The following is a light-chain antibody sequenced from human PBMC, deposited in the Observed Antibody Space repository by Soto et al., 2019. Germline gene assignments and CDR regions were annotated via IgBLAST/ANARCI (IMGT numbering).Light chain of an antibody. CDR2: GAS. CDR1: QRVSSHS. Sequence: EIVLTQSPGTLSLSPGERATLSCRASQRVSSHSLAWYQQKPGQAPGTLIYGASSRATGIPDRFSASGSGTDFTLTISRLEPEDFAVYYCHHYPRSSWTFGQGTKVEVK. V-gene: IGKV3-20*01. CDR3: HHYPRSSWT. J-gene: IGKJ1*01.